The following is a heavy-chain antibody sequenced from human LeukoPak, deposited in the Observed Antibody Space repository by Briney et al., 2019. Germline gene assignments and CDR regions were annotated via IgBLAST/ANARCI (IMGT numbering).Heavy chain of an antibody. V-gene: IGHV3-48*01. J-gene: IGHJ4*02. Sequence: GGSLRLPCAASGFTFSSYSMNWVRQAPGKGLEWVSYISSSSSTIYYADSVKGRFTISRDNARNSLYLQMNSLRAEDTAVYYCARVHDFWSGWNFDYWGQGTLVTVSS. CDR2: ISSSSSTI. D-gene: IGHD3-3*01. CDR3: ARVHDFWSGWNFDY. CDR1: GFTFSSYS.